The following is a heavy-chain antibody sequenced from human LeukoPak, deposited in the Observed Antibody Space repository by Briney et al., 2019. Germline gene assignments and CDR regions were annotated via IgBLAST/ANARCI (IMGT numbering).Heavy chain of an antibody. Sequence: GRSLRLSCAASGFTFDDYAMHWVRQAPGKGLEWVSLISWDGGSAYYADSVKGRFTISRDNSKNSLYLQMNSLRAEDTALYYCAKAHSSSWYYYYYMDVWGKGTTVTISS. J-gene: IGHJ6*03. CDR3: AKAHSSSWYYYYYMDV. CDR2: ISWDGGSA. D-gene: IGHD6-13*01. CDR1: GFTFDDYA. V-gene: IGHV3-43D*03.